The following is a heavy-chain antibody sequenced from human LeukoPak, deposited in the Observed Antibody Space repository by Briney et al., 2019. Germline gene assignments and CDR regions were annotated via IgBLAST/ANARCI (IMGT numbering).Heavy chain of an antibody. J-gene: IGHJ5*02. CDR1: GFIFSTFT. D-gene: IGHD3/OR15-3a*01. V-gene: IGHV3-21*01. CDR2: ISSSSSYI. Sequence: PGGSLRLSCEASGFIFSTFTMNWVRQAPGKGLEWVSSISSSSSYIYYADSVKGRFTISRDNAKNSLFLQMNGLRAEDTAVYYCARGLGWLHSWGQGTLVTVSS. CDR3: ARGLGWLHS.